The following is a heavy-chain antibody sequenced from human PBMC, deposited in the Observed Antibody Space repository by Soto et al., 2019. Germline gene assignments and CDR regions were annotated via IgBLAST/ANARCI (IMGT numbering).Heavy chain of an antibody. J-gene: IGHJ5*02. D-gene: IGHD3-3*01. CDR2: INHSGST. Sequence: SETLSLTCAVYGGSIGGHYWSWIRQPPGKGLQWIGEINHSGSTNYNPSLKSRVTILVDTPENQFSLKLSSVTAADTAVYYCARGYDFWSGYYRQYNWFDPWGQGTLVTVSS. V-gene: IGHV4-34*01. CDR3: ARGYDFWSGYYRQYNWFDP. CDR1: GGSIGGHY.